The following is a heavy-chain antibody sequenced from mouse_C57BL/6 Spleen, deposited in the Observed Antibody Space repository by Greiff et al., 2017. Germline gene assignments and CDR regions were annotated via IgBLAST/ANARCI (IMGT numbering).Heavy chain of an antibody. CDR3: ARSSPYAMDY. D-gene: IGHD1-1*01. CDR1: GYTFTSYT. Sequence: QVQLQQSGAELARPGASVKMSCKASGYTFTSYTMHWVKQRPGQGLEWIGYINPSSGYTKYNQKFKDKDTLTADKSSSTAYMQLSSLTSEDSAVYYCARSSPYAMDYWGQGTSVTVSS. CDR2: INPSSGYT. V-gene: IGHV1-4*01. J-gene: IGHJ4*01.